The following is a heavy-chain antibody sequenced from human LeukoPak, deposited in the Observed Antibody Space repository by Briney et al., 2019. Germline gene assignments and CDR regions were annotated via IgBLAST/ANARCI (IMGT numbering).Heavy chain of an antibody. Sequence: GASVKVSCTTSGHSINTFGITWVRQAPGQGLEWIGWMSSDNGNTNYADKFQGRVTITRDTSRTTAYMELRSLRSDDTAVYFCANVAKGRYFFYYMDVWGAGTTVTVSS. D-gene: IGHD5-12*01. CDR3: ANVAKGRYFFYYMDV. V-gene: IGHV1-18*01. J-gene: IGHJ6*03. CDR1: GHSINTFG. CDR2: MSSDNGNT.